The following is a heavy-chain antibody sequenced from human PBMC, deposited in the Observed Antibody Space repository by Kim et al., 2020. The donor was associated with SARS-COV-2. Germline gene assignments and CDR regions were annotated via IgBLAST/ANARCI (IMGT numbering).Heavy chain of an antibody. CDR2: ISAYNGNT. J-gene: IGHJ6*02. CDR1: GYTFTSYG. D-gene: IGHD2-15*01. V-gene: IGHV1-18*04. CDR3: ARDGYCSGGSCYSPLRYYYYGMDV. Sequence: ASVKVSCKASGYTFTSYGISWVRQAPGQGLEWMGWISAYNGNTNYAQKLQGRVTMTTDTSTSTAYMELRSLRSDDTAVYYSARDGYCSGGSCYSPLRYYYYGMDVWGQGTTVTVSS.